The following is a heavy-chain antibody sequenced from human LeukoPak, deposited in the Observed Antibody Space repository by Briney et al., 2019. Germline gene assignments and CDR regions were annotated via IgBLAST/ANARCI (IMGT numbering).Heavy chain of an antibody. CDR3: ARDPNIVVVPAAIYFQH. CDR1: GYTFTSYG. Sequence: GASVKVSCKASGYTFTSYGISWVRQAPGQGLEWMGWISAYNGNTNYAQKLQGRVTMTTDTSTSTAYMELRSLRSEDTAVYYCARDPNIVVVPAAIYFQHWGQGTLVTVSS. D-gene: IGHD2-2*01. CDR2: ISAYNGNT. V-gene: IGHV1-18*01. J-gene: IGHJ1*01.